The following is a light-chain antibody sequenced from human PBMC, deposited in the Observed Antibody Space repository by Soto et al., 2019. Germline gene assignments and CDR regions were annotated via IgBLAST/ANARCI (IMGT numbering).Light chain of an antibody. CDR3: QQSYLPPIT. Sequence: DIQMTQSPSSLSASVGDRVTITCRASQSISSYLNWYQQKPGKAPKLLIHAASSLQSGVPSRFSGSGAATVFTLTISSLQPEDFATYFCQQSYLPPITFGQGTRLE. V-gene: IGKV1-39*01. J-gene: IGKJ5*01. CDR2: AAS. CDR1: QSISSY.